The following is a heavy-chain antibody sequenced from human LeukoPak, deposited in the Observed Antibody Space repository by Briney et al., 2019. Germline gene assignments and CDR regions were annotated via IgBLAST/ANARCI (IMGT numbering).Heavy chain of an antibody. D-gene: IGHD6-13*01. Sequence: GGSLRLSCAGSGFTFRSYAMSWVRQAPGKGLEWVSGISGSGGSTYYADSVKGRFTISRDNSKNTLFLQMNSLRAEDTAVYYCANAPVYSSSWYGFYYWGQGTQVTVSS. CDR3: ANAPVYSSSWYGFYY. CDR2: ISGSGGST. V-gene: IGHV3-23*01. CDR1: GFTFRSYA. J-gene: IGHJ4*02.